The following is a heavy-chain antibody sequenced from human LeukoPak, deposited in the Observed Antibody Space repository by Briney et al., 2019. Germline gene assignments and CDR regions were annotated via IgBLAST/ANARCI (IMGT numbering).Heavy chain of an antibody. Sequence: SETLSLTCAVYGGSLSGSYWSWIRQTPGKGLEWIGEISHAGSTKYKSSLSSRATISLDTSENEFSLKLTSVTAADTAIYYCTGGSEYSSGWEDYWGQGTVVTVSS. V-gene: IGHV4-34*01. D-gene: IGHD6-19*01. CDR1: GGSLSGSY. CDR3: TGGSEYSSGWEDY. CDR2: ISHAGST. J-gene: IGHJ4*02.